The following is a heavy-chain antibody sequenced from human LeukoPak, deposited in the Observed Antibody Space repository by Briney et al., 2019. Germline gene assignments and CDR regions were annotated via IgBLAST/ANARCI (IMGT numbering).Heavy chain of an antibody. CDR2: ISSSSSYI. J-gene: IGHJ4*02. V-gene: IGHV3-21*01. D-gene: IGHD3-10*01. Sequence: GGSLRLSCAASGFTFSSYSMNWVRQAPGKGLEWVSSISSSSSYIYYADSVKGRFTISGDNARNSLYLQMNSLRAEDTAVYYCASLSGSDYWGQGTLVTVSS. CDR1: GFTFSSYS. CDR3: ASLSGSDY.